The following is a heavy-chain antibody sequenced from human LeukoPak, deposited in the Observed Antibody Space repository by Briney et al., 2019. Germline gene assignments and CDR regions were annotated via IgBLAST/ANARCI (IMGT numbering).Heavy chain of an antibody. Sequence: SETLSLTCTVSGGFISSDYWSWIRQPPGKGLEWIGYIYYSGITNYNPSLKSRVTISVDTSKNQFSLKLSSVTAADTAVYYCARGVGATKGENYWGQGTLVTVSS. CDR2: IYYSGIT. J-gene: IGHJ4*02. CDR1: GGFISSDY. D-gene: IGHD1-26*01. CDR3: ARGVGATKGENY. V-gene: IGHV4-59*01.